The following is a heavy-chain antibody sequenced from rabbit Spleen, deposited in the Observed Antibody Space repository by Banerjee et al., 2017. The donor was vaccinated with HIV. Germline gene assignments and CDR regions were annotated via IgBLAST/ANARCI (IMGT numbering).Heavy chain of an antibody. Sequence: QEQLVESGGDLVKPGASLTLTCIASGVSFSGSSYMCWVRQAPGKGLEWIACIHTGSSAFTYFASWAKGRFTISKASSTTVTLQMTSLTAADTATYFCARDTSTSFSSYGMDLWGPGTLVTV. J-gene: IGHJ6*01. CDR1: GVSFSGSSY. CDR2: IHTGSSAFT. V-gene: IGHV1S45*01. D-gene: IGHD1-1*01. CDR3: ARDTSTSFSSYGMDL.